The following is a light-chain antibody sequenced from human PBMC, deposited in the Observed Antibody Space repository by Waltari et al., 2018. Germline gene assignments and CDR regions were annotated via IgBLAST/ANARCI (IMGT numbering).Light chain of an antibody. CDR1: QSVSGY. CDR2: DAS. V-gene: IGKV3-11*01. Sequence: EIVLTQSPATLSLSPGERATLSCRASQSVSGYSAWYQQKPGQAPRLLIYDASNRATGIPARFSGSGSGTDFTLTISSLEPEDFAVYYCQQRSNWPRTFGQGTKVEIK. J-gene: IGKJ1*01. CDR3: QQRSNWPRT.